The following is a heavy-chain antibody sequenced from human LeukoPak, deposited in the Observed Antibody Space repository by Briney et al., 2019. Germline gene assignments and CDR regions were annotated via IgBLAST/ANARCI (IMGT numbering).Heavy chain of an antibody. CDR3: AREYDSRARFDS. Sequence: GGSLRLSCAGSGDGFTRHTMSWVRRAPGKGLEWISYIRSTGDYIYYADSVKGRFTISRDNARTSVYLQMNSLRVEDTAIYYCAREYDSRARFDSWGQGTLVTVSS. CDR2: IRSTGDYI. CDR1: GDGFTRHT. D-gene: IGHD6-13*01. J-gene: IGHJ4*02. V-gene: IGHV3-21*05.